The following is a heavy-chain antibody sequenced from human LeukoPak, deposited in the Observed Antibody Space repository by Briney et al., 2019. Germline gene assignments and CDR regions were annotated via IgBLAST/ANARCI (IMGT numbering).Heavy chain of an antibody. V-gene: IGHV1-18*04. Sequence: GASVKVSCTSSGYILTAYDIHWVRQAPGQGLEWLGWVNAYNGNTNYAQKFQGRVTMTTDTSTGIAYMELKSLRSDDTAVYYCARAGGVSFVARWFDPWGQGSLVTVSS. CDR1: GYILTAYD. CDR3: ARAGGVSFVARWFDP. D-gene: IGHD5/OR15-5a*01. J-gene: IGHJ5*02. CDR2: VNAYNGNT.